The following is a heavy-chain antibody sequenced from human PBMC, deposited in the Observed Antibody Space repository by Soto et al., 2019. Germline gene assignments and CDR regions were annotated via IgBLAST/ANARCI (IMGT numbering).Heavy chain of an antibody. CDR2: IIPIFGTA. CDR3: AGPLLVVAAIPGYYYYGMDV. J-gene: IGHJ6*02. V-gene: IGHV1-69*13. Sequence: GASVKVSCKASGGTFSSYAISWVRQAPGQGLEWMGGIIPIFGTANYAQKFQGRVTITADESTSTAYMELSSLRSEDTAEYYCAGPLLVVAAIPGYYYYGMDVWGQGTTVTVSS. D-gene: IGHD2-15*01. CDR1: GGTFSSYA.